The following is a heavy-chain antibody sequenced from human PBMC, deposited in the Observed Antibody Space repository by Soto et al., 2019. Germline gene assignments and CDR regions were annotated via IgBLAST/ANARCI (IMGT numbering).Heavy chain of an antibody. Sequence: QPGGSLRLSCAASGFIFKMYWMHWFRQSPGKGLVWISRIYNDGTYSDYADSVRGRFTISRDNVNDTLYLQMNNLRAEDSGLYYCTRGPRPISTGTGAYWGQGTQVTVSS. D-gene: IGHD3-10*01. CDR2: IYNDGTYS. V-gene: IGHV3-74*01. CDR1: GFIFKMYW. J-gene: IGHJ4*02. CDR3: TRGPRPISTGTGAY.